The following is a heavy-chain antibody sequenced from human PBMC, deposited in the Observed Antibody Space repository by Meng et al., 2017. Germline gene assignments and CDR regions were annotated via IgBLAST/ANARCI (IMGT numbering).Heavy chain of an antibody. J-gene: IGHJ4*02. CDR1: GGSFSGYY. Sequence: QVQLQQWGAGLLRPSETLSLTCAVYGGSFSGYYWNWIRQPPGKGLEWIGEINEFGSTNYNPSLKSRVTILVDTSKNQFSLKLRSVTAADTAVNYCARQRGPDFWGQGSLVTVSS. CDR2: INEFGST. V-gene: IGHV4-34*01. CDR3: ARQRGPDF. D-gene: IGHD5-12*01.